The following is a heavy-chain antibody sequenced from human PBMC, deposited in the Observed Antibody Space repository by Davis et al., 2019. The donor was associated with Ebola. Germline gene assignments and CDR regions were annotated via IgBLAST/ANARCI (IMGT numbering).Heavy chain of an antibody. CDR2: IFPGDSDT. CDR3: ARFSTAVAGTGGFDY. V-gene: IGHV5-51*01. D-gene: IGHD6-19*01. J-gene: IGHJ4*02. Sequence: GESLKISCKGSGYSFTTYWIVWVRQMPGKGLECMGIIFPGDSDTRYSPSFQGQVTISADKSMSTAYLQWSSLKASDTAMYYCARFSTAVAGTGGFDYWGQGTLVTVSS. CDR1: GYSFTTYW.